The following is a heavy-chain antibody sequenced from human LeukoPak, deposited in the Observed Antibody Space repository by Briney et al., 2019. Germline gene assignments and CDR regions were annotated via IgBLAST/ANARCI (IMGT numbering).Heavy chain of an antibody. V-gene: IGHV3-21*01. D-gene: IGHD6-13*01. CDR3: ARDKDHSSSWISLQGVWFDP. CDR2: ISSSSSYI. CDR1: GFTFSSYS. J-gene: IGHJ5*02. Sequence: GGSLRLSCAASGFTFSSYSMNWVRQAPGKGLEWVSSISSSSSYIYYADSVKGRFTISRDNAKNSLYLQMNSLRAEDTAVYYCARDKDHSSSWISLQGVWFDPWGQGTLVTVSS.